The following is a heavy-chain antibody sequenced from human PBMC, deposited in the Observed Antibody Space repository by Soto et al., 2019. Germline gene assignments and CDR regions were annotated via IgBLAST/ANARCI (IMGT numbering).Heavy chain of an antibody. V-gene: IGHV4-31*03. Sequence: QVQLQESGPGLVEPSQTLSLTCTVSGGSISSGGYYWSWIRQHPGKGLEWIGNIYYSGRTYYNPSLKSRVTISVDTSKNQFSLKVSSVTGADTAVYYCARVFSDSSSFFDPWGQGTLVTVSS. J-gene: IGHJ5*02. CDR2: IYYSGRT. CDR3: ARVFSDSSSFFDP. CDR1: GGSISSGGYY. D-gene: IGHD6-13*01.